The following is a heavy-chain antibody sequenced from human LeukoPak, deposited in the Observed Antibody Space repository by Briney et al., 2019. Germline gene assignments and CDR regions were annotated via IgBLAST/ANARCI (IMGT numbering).Heavy chain of an antibody. V-gene: IGHV3-30-3*01. D-gene: IGHD4-23*01. CDR2: MSSDGSKK. J-gene: IGHJ6*02. CDR3: AKDLYGGPPQYYYYYGMDV. CDR1: GFTFSSYA. Sequence: QPGGSLRLSCAASGFTFSSYAMHWVRQAPGKGLEWVAVMSSDGSKKYYADSVKGRFTISRDNSKNTLYLQMNSLRAEDTAVYYCAKDLYGGPPQYYYYYGMDVWGQGTTVTVSS.